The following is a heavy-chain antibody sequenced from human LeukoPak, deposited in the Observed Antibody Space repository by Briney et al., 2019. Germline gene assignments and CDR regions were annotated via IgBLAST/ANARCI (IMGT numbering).Heavy chain of an antibody. D-gene: IGHD6-13*01. Sequence: ASVKVSCKASGYTFTDYSIHWVRQAPGQGLERMGWINPNSGGTNYGQKFQGRVTMTRDTSISTAYMDLSRLRSDDTAVYYCARQATAAAATVFYWGQGTLVTVSS. CDR3: ARQATAAAATVFY. V-gene: IGHV1-2*02. J-gene: IGHJ4*02. CDR2: INPNSGGT. CDR1: GYTFTDYS.